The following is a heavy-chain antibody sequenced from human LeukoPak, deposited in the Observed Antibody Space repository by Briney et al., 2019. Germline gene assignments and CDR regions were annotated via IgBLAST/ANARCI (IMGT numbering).Heavy chain of an antibody. CDR1: GFTFSSYA. V-gene: IGHV3-30-3*01. J-gene: IGHJ4*02. Sequence: GGSLRLSCAASGFTFSSYAMHWVRQAPGKGLEWVAVISYDGSNKYYADSVKGRFTISRDSSKNTLYLQMNSLRAEDTAVYYCARETFAVTYYDFWSGYYYWGQGTLVTVSS. D-gene: IGHD3-3*01. CDR3: ARETFAVTYYDFWSGYYY. CDR2: ISYDGSNK.